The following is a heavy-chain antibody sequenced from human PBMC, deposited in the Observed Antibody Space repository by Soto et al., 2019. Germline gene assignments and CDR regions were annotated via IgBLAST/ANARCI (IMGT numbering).Heavy chain of an antibody. CDR3: ARGQPDIVLVPAAISWFDP. Sequence: PGRSLRLSCAASGFTFSSYSMNWVRQAPGKGLEWVSSISSSSSYIYYADSVKGRFTISRDNAKNSLYLQMNSLRAEDTAVYYCARGQPDIVLVPAAISWFDPWGQGTLVTVSS. D-gene: IGHD2-2*02. V-gene: IGHV3-21*01. CDR1: GFTFSSYS. J-gene: IGHJ5*02. CDR2: ISSSSSYI.